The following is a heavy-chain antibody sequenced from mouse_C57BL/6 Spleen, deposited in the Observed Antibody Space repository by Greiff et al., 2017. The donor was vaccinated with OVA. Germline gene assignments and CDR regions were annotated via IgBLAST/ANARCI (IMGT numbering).Heavy chain of an antibody. V-gene: IGHV3-6*01. D-gene: IGHD1-2*01. Sequence: VQLKESGPGLVKPSQSLSLTCSVTGYSITSGYYWNWIRQFPGNKLEWMGYISYDGSNNYNPSLKNRISITRDTSKNQFFLKLNSVTTEDTATYYCARVHYGEGDWYFDVWGTGTTVTVSS. CDR2: ISYDGSN. CDR1: GYSITSGYY. J-gene: IGHJ1*03. CDR3: ARVHYGEGDWYFDV.